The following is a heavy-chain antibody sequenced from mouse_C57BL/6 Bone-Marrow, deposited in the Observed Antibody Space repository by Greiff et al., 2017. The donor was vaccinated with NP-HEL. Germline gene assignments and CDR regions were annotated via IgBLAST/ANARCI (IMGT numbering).Heavy chain of an antibody. D-gene: IGHD1-1*01. V-gene: IGHV1-69*01. J-gene: IGHJ1*03. CDR2: IDPSDSYT. CDR1: GYTFTSYW. Sequence: QVQLQQSGAELVMPGASVKLSCKASGYTFTSYWMHWVKQRPGQGLEWIGEIDPSDSYTNYNQKFKGKSTLTVDKSSSTAYMQLSSLTSEDSAVYYCAREDYYGSSSRVDVGGTGTTVTVTS. CDR3: AREDYYGSSSRVDV.